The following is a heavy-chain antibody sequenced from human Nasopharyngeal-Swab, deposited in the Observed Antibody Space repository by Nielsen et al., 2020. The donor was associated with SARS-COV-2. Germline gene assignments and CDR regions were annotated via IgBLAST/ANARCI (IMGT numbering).Heavy chain of an antibody. CDR3: AREAQTGYSSGWTYYYYGMDV. CDR1: GFTFSSYG. D-gene: IGHD6-19*01. V-gene: IGHV3-30*03. Sequence: GESLKISCAASGFTFSSYGMHWVRQAPGKGLEWMAVISYDGSNKYYADSVKGRFTISRDNSKNTLYLQMNSLRAEDTAVYYCAREAQTGYSSGWTYYYYGMDVWGQGTTVTVSS. CDR2: ISYDGSNK. J-gene: IGHJ6*02.